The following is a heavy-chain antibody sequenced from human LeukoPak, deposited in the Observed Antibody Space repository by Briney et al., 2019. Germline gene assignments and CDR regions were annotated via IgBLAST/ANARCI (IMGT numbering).Heavy chain of an antibody. D-gene: IGHD6-6*01. J-gene: IGHJ5*01. Sequence: ASVKISCKASGYIFTKYGFTWVRQAPGQGLEWMGWISAYDGYTNHAQKFQGRVTMTTDVSMSTAYMELRSLRSDDTAVYYCARVSGSIVARSAWFDSWGQGTLVTVSS. V-gene: IGHV1-18*01. CDR2: ISAYDGYT. CDR3: ARVSGSIVARSAWFDS. CDR1: GYIFTKYG.